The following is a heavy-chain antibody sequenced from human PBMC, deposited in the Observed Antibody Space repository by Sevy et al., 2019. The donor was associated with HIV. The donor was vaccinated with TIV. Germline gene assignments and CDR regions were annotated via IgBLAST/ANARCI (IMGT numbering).Heavy chain of an antibody. CDR1: GGTFSSYA. V-gene: IGHV1-69*06. Sequence: ASVKVSCKASGGTFSSYAISWVRQAPGQGLEWMGGIIPIFGTANYAQKFQGRVTITADKSTSTAYMELRSLRPEDTAVYYCARSPMGYYYYYYMDVWGKGTTVTVSS. CDR2: IIPIFGTA. J-gene: IGHJ6*03. CDR3: ARSPMGYYYYYYMDV.